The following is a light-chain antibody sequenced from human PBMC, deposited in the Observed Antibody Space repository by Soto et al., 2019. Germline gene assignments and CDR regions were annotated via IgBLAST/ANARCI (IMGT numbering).Light chain of an antibody. Sequence: ETLMTQSPATLSASPGGRGTLSCRASQNINFNLAWYQQKPGQAPRVLIYGASSRASGIPDRFSGSGSGTDFTLTISRLEHDDFAFYYCQQYHNWPPLTFGGGTKVDIK. J-gene: IGKJ4*01. V-gene: IGKV3D-15*01. CDR1: QNINFN. CDR2: GAS. CDR3: QQYHNWPPLT.